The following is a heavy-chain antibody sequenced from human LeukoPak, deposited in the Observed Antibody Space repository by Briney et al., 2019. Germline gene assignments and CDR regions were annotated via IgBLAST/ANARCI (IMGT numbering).Heavy chain of an antibody. CDR2: ISYDGSNK. J-gene: IGHJ6*02. CDR3: AGGPVGVTARTYYYYGMDV. D-gene: IGHD2-21*02. V-gene: IGHV3-30-3*01. Sequence: GGSLRLSCAASGFTFSSYAMHWVRQAPGKGLEWVAVISYDGSNKYYADSVKGRFTISRDNSKNTLYLQMNSLRAEDTAVYYCAGGPVGVTARTYYYYGMDVWGQGTTVTVSS. CDR1: GFTFSSYA.